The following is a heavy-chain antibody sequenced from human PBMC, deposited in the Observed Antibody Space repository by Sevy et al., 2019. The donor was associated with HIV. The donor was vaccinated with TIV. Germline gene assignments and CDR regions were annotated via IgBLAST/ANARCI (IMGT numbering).Heavy chain of an antibody. V-gene: IGHV1-18*01. J-gene: IGHJ4*01. CDR2: IGVYNGNS. CDR1: GYTFSSNG. Sequence: ASVKVSCKASGYTFSSNGIAWVRQAPGQGLQWMGWIGVYNGNSNYALNLRDRVTMTTDTSTSTAYMELKSLRSDDTAVYYCARVPTYYVGSGTYFDYWGHGTLVTVSS. D-gene: IGHD3-10*01. CDR3: ARVPTYYVGSGTYFDY.